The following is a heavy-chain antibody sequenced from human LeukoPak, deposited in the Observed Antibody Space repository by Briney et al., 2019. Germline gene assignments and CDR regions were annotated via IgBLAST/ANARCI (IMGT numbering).Heavy chain of an antibody. CDR2: IYSGGST. V-gene: IGHV3-53*05. CDR1: GGSFSGYY. J-gene: IGHJ6*02. Sequence: ETLSLTCAVYGGSFSGYYWSWVRQAPGKGLEWVSVIYSGGSTDYADSVKGRFTISRDNSKNTLYLQMNSLRAEDTAVYYCARDLGTSCPFCYYYYGMDVWGQGTTVTVSS. CDR3: ARDLGTSCPFCYYYYGMDV. D-gene: IGHD2-2*01.